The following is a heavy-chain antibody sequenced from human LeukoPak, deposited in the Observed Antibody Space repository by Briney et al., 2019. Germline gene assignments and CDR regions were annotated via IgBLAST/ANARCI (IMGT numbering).Heavy chain of an antibody. CDR2: VTNSGGST. V-gene: IGHV3-23*01. J-gene: IGHJ4*02. CDR3: VKSFQLVGVAPRRPIDY. CDR1: GFTFSNYV. D-gene: IGHD6-13*01. Sequence: HPGRSLRLSCAASGFTFSNYVMSWVRQAPGKGLEWVSGVTNSGGSTYYADSVKGRFSISRDNSKNTLYLQMNSLRAEDTAVYYCVKSFQLVGVAPRRPIDYWGQGTLVTVSS.